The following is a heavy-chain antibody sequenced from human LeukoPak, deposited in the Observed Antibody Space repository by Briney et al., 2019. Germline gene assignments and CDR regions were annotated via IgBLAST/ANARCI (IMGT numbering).Heavy chain of an antibody. Sequence: GGSLRLSCAATGFTFSSYAMSWVRQAPGKGLEWVSAISGSGGSTYYADSVKGRFTISRDNSKNTLYLQMNSLRAEDTAVYYCAKDHYGDYEGYFDYWGQGTLVTVSS. CDR3: AKDHYGDYEGYFDY. V-gene: IGHV3-23*01. D-gene: IGHD4-17*01. CDR2: ISGSGGST. J-gene: IGHJ4*02. CDR1: GFTFSSYA.